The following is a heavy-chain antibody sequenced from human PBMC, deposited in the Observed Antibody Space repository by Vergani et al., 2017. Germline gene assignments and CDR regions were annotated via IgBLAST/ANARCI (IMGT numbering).Heavy chain of an antibody. J-gene: IGHJ3*02. Sequence: QLQLQESGPGLVKPSETLSLTCTVSGGSISSSSYYWGWIRQPPGKGLEWIGYIYYSGSTYYNPSLKSRVTISVDTSKNQFSLKLSSVTAADTAVYYCARPQRFFAFDIWGQGTMVTVSS. CDR1: GGSISSSSYY. D-gene: IGHD3-3*01. CDR2: IYYSGST. V-gene: IGHV4-39*07. CDR3: ARPQRFFAFDI.